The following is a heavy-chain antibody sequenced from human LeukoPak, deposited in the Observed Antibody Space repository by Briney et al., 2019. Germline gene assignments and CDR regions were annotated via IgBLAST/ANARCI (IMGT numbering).Heavy chain of an antibody. CDR1: GFTVSSNY. D-gene: IGHD3-16*01. J-gene: IGHJ4*02. V-gene: IGHV3-66*04. CDR3: ARQVPYYDYVWGSYRENY. Sequence: GGSLRLSCAASGFTVSSNYMSWVRQAPGRGLEWVSVIYSGGSTYYADSVKGRFTISRGNSKNTLYLQMNSLRAEDTAVYYCARQVPYYDYVWGSYRENYWGQGTLVTVSS. CDR2: IYSGGST.